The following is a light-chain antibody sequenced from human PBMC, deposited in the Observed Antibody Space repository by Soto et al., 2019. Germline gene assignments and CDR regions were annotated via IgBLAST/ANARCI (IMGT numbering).Light chain of an antibody. Sequence: DIQMTQSPSTLSASVGDRVTITCRASQSLSRWLAWYQQKPGKAPKLLIYDASSLESGVPSRFSGSASGTEFTLSITPLQPDDFATYYCQQYDSYPWTFGQG. J-gene: IGKJ1*01. CDR3: QQYDSYPWT. CDR2: DAS. V-gene: IGKV1-5*01. CDR1: QSLSRW.